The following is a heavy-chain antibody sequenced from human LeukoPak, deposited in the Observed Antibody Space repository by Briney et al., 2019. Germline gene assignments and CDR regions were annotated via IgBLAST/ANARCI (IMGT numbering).Heavy chain of an antibody. Sequence: GESLKISCEGSGYSFSGYWIAWVRQMPGKDLEWMGIIFPGGSQTRYSPSFQGQVAFSADKSINTAYLQWSSLKASDTAMYYCARETCSTTTPCAFDIWGQGTMVTVSS. CDR3: ARETCSTTTPCAFDI. CDR2: IFPGGSQT. J-gene: IGHJ3*02. D-gene: IGHD2-2*01. CDR1: GYSFSGYW. V-gene: IGHV5-51*01.